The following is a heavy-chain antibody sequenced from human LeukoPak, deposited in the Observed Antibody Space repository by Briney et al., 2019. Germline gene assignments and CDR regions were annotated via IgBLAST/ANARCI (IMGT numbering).Heavy chain of an antibody. J-gene: IGHJ4*02. CDR2: IGSDSGGI. D-gene: IGHD1-14*01. CDR1: GFTFSNFA. V-gene: IGHV3-23*01. CDR3: AKYRTTGAPPRNFDY. Sequence: GGSLRLSCAASGFTFSNFAMIWVRQAPGKGLEWVSVIGSDSGGIHYADSVKGRFTISRDNSKNTLYLQINSLRADDTAVYYCAKYRTTGAPPRNFDYWGQGTLVTVSS.